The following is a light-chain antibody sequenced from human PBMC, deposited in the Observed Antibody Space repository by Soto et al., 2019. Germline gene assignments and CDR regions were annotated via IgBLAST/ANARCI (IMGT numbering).Light chain of an antibody. Sequence: DIQMTQSPSTLSSSVGDIFTITCQASQAINNYLHWYQQKPGKAPKLLIYDASNLEKGAPSRFSGSGSGTDFTFDISSLQPEDVATYYCQHHHNLPHFGQGTKVDIK. J-gene: IGKJ1*01. CDR1: QAINNY. V-gene: IGKV1-33*01. CDR2: DAS. CDR3: QHHHNLPH.